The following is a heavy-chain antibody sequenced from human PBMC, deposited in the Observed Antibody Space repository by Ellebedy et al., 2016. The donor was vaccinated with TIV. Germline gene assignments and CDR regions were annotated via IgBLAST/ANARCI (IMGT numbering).Heavy chain of an antibody. J-gene: IGHJ3*02. Sequence: MPSETLSLTCAVSGGSISSRNWWSWVRQPPGKGLEWIGEIYLSGSTSYNPSLKSRATISLDKSKKQFSLKLSSVTAADTAIYYCAIDGPGSYNLDAFDIWGQGTMVTVSS. CDR2: IYLSGST. CDR1: GGSISSRNW. V-gene: IGHV4-4*02. D-gene: IGHD3-10*01. CDR3: AIDGPGSYNLDAFDI.